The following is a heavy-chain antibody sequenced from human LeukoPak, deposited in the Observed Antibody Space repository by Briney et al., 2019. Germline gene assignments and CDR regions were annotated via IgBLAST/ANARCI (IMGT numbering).Heavy chain of an antibody. CDR3: ARVTGYMTEDYFDY. Sequence: SETLSLTCSVSGDSISTYYWSWIRQPAGKGLEWIGRIYTSGSTNINPSLKSRVTMSVDTSKNQISLRLSSVTAADTAVYYCARVTGYMTEDYFDYWGQGTLITVSS. J-gene: IGHJ4*02. CDR1: GDSISTYY. D-gene: IGHD6-13*01. V-gene: IGHV4-4*07. CDR2: IYTSGST.